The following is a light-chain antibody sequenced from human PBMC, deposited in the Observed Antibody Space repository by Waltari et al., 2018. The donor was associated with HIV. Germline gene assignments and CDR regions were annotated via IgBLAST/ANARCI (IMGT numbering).Light chain of an antibody. CDR2: GTS. J-gene: IGKJ3*01. CDR1: RSVDSNY. V-gene: IGKV3-20*01. CDR3: QQYGSSFLT. Sequence: VLTQSPATLSLSQGERATLSCRASRSVDSNYLAWYQQRPGQTPRLLIYGTSNRATGIPDRFTGGGSGADFTLSISSLEPDDFAVYYCQQYGSSFLTFGPGTKVEI.